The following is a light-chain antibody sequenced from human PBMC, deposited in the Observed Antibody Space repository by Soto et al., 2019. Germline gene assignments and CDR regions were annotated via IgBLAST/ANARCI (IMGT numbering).Light chain of an antibody. Sequence: QSVLTQPRSVSGSPGQSVTISCTGTSGDVGGYNYVSWYQQYPGKAPKLMISEVYKRPSGVPDRFSGSKSGNTASLTISGLQAEDEADYYCCSYAGSFTWVFGGGTKLTVL. CDR2: EVY. CDR1: SGDVGGYNY. J-gene: IGLJ3*02. CDR3: CSYAGSFTWV. V-gene: IGLV2-11*01.